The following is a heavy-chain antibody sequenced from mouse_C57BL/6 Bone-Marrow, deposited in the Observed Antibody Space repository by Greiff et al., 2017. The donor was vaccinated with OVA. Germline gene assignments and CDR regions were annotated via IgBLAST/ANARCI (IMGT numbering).Heavy chain of an antibody. J-gene: IGHJ2*01. CDR2: INPSNGGT. V-gene: IGHV1-53*01. CDR1: GYTFTSYW. CDR3: ARFTDGYYYFDY. Sequence: QVHVKQPGTELVKPGASVKLSCKASGYTFTSYWMHWVKQRPGQGLEWIGNINPSNGGTNYNEKFKSKATLTVDKSSSTAYMQLSSLTSEDSAVYYCARFTDGYYYFDYWGQGTTLTVSS. D-gene: IGHD2-3*01.